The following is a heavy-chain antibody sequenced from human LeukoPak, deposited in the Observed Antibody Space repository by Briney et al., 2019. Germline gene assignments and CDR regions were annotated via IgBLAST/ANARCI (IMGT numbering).Heavy chain of an antibody. J-gene: IGHJ6*03. CDR3: ARGRRWLQSYYMDV. V-gene: IGHV4-34*01. CDR1: GGSFSGYY. D-gene: IGHD5-24*01. Sequence: SETLSLTCSVYGGSFSGYYWSWIRQPPGKGLEWIGEINRSGSTNYNPSLKSRVTISVDTSKNQFSLKLSSVTAADTGVYYCARGRRWLQSYYMDVWGKGTTVTVSS. CDR2: INRSGST.